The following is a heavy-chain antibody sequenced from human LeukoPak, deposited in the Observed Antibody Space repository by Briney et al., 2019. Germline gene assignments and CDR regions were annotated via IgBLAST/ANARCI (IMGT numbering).Heavy chain of an antibody. D-gene: IGHD6-19*01. CDR1: GGSITTGGYS. CDR2: FYHTGIT. J-gene: IGHJ4*02. V-gene: IGHV4-30-2*01. CDR3: ARQNSLIAVAGYFDY. Sequence: PSETLSLTCAVSGGSITTGGYSWSWIRQPPGKGLEWIGYFYHTGITYYNPSLNSRVTISVDRSKNQFSLKLSSVTAADTAVYYCARQNSLIAVAGYFDYWGQGTLVTVSS.